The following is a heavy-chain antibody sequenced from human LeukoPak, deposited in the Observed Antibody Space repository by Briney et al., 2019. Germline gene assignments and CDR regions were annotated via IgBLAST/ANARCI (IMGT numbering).Heavy chain of an antibody. CDR2: IYYSGST. D-gene: IGHD2-15*01. CDR1: GGSISSSSHY. CDR3: ARQGYCSGGSCYKFFDY. J-gene: IGHJ4*02. Sequence: KTGGSLRLSCTVSGGSISSSSHYWGWIRQPPGEGLEWIGSIYYSGSTYYNLSLKSRVTISVDTSNNQFSLKLSSVTAADTAVYYCARQGYCSGGSCYKFFDYWGQGTLVTVSS. V-gene: IGHV4-39*01.